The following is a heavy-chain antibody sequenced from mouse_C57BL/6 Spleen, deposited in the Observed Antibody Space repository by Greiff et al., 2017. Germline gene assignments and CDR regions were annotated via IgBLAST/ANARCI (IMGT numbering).Heavy chain of an antibody. V-gene: IGHV3-8*01. CDR3: ARFPYGNYVGYAMDY. J-gene: IGHJ4*01. CDR2: ISYSGST. CDR1: GYSITSDY. D-gene: IGHD2-10*02. Sequence: EVKLMESGPGLAKPSQTLSLTCSVTGYSITSDYWNWIRKFPGNKLEYMGYISYSGSTYYNPSLKSRISITRDTTKNQYYLQLNSVTTEDTATYYGARFPYGNYVGYAMDYWGQGTSVTVSS.